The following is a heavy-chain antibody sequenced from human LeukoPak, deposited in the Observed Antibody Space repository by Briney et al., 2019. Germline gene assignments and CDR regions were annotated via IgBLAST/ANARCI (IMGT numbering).Heavy chain of an antibody. Sequence: GGSLRLSCAASGFTFSNYAMSWVRQAPGQGLEWVSTIRHSGDSPFHADSVRGRFTMSRDNSKSTLYLQMNNLRAEDTAVYYWWKPALNGIRVAGHFDFWGQGTLVTVSS. V-gene: IGHV3-23*01. CDR2: IRHSGDSP. CDR1: GFTFSNYA. J-gene: IGHJ4*02. CDR3: WKPALNGIRVAGHFDF. D-gene: IGHD6-19*01.